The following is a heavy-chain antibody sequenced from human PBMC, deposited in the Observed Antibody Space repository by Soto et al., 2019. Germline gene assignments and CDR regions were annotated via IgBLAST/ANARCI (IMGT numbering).Heavy chain of an antibody. CDR3: ARHQYYYDSSGYTLDY. D-gene: IGHD3-22*01. CDR2: VYYSGST. CDR1: GGSISSSTYY. Sequence: SETLSLTCAVSGGSISSSTYYWGWIRQPPGKGLEWIGSVYYSGSTYYNPSLKSRVTISVDTSNNQFSLKLNSVTAADTAVYYCARHQYYYDSSGYTLDYWGQGTLVTVSS. J-gene: IGHJ4*02. V-gene: IGHV4-39*01.